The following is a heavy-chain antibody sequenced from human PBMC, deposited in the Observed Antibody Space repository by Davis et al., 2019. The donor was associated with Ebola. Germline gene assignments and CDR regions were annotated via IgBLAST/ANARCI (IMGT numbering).Heavy chain of an antibody. CDR3: ARELYSSGWYYFDY. V-gene: IGHV3-21*01. Sequence: GESLKISCAASGFTFSTYSMSWVRQAPGKGLEWVSSISSDSDYIYYADSAKGRFTISRDNAKNSLYLQMNSLRAEDTAVYYCARELYSSGWYYFDYWGQGTLVTVSS. D-gene: IGHD6-19*01. J-gene: IGHJ4*02. CDR1: GFTFSTYS. CDR2: ISSDSDYI.